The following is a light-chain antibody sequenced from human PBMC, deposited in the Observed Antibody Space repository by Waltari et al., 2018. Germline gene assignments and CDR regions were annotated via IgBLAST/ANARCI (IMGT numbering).Light chain of an antibody. V-gene: IGKV3-20*01. Sequence: EIVLTQSPSTLSLSPGERATLSCRASQSVCRFLAWYQQKPGQAPRLLIYHASIMATGIPDRFSGSGSGTDFSLTISGLEPEDFAVYYCQKYVNLPATFGQGTKVEIK. CDR3: QKYVNLPAT. CDR2: HAS. CDR1: QSVCRF. J-gene: IGKJ1*01.